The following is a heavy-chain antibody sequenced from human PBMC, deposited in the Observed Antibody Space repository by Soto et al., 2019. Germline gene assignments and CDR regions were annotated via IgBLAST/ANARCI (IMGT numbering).Heavy chain of an antibody. CDR3: ARVGYCSGGSCYRGFDP. CDR2: IIPILGIA. J-gene: IGHJ5*02. Sequence: ASVKVSCKASGGTFSSYTISWVRQAPGQGLEWMGRIIPILGIANYAQKFQGRVTITADKSTSTAYMELSSLRSEDTAVYYCARVGYCSGGSCYRGFDPWGQGTLVTVSS. CDR1: GGTFSSYT. V-gene: IGHV1-69*02. D-gene: IGHD2-15*01.